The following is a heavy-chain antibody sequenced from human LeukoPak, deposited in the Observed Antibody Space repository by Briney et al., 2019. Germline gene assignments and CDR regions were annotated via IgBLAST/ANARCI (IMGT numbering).Heavy chain of an antibody. Sequence: GGSLRLSCAVSGFTFSSYAMNWVRQAPGKGLEWVSGISGSGAGTYYADSVKGRFTISRDNSKHTLYLQMNSLRAEDTAVYYCAKMVREFYTISYYFDYWGQGTLVTVSS. J-gene: IGHJ4*02. V-gene: IGHV3-23*01. CDR1: GFTFSSYA. CDR3: AKMVREFYTISYYFDY. D-gene: IGHD2-8*01. CDR2: ISGSGAGT.